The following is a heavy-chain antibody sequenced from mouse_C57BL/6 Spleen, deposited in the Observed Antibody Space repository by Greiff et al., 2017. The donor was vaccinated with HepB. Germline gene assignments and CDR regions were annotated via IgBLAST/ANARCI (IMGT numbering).Heavy chain of an antibody. V-gene: IGHV1-50*01. CDR2: IDPSDSYT. Sequence: QVQLQQPGAELVKPGASVKLSCKASGYTFTSYWMQWVKQRPGQGLEWIGEIDPSDSYTNYNQKFKGKATLTVDTSSSTAYMQLSSLTSEDSAVYYCARTYDYRTYWGQGTLVTVSA. D-gene: IGHD2-4*01. J-gene: IGHJ3*01. CDR1: GYTFTSYW. CDR3: ARTYDYRTY.